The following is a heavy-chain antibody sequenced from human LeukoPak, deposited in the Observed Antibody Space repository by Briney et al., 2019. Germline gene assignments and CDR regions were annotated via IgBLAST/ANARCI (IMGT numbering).Heavy chain of an antibody. V-gene: IGHV1-18*01. J-gene: IGHJ4*02. CDR3: ARHLWFGELLSPFDY. CDR2: ISAYSGNT. CDR1: GYTFTSYG. D-gene: IGHD3-10*01. Sequence: ASVKVSCKASGYTFTSYGISWVRQAPGQGLEWMGWISAYSGNTNYAQKLQGRVTMTTDTSTSTAYMELRSLRSDDTAVYYCARHLWFGELLSPFDYWGQGTLVTVSS.